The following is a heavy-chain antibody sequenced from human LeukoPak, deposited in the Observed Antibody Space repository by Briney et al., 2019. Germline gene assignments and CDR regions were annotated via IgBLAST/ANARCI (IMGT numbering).Heavy chain of an antibody. CDR3: AKNPMKVRYYFDY. J-gene: IGHJ4*02. CDR2: ISYDGSNE. V-gene: IGHV3-30*18. D-gene: IGHD3-22*01. Sequence: PGRSLRLSCAASGFTFSSYGMHWVRQAPGKGLEWVAVISYDGSNEFYADSVKGRFTISRDNSENTLYLQMNSLRAEDTAVYYCAKNPMKVRYYFDYWGQGTLVTVSS. CDR1: GFTFSSYG.